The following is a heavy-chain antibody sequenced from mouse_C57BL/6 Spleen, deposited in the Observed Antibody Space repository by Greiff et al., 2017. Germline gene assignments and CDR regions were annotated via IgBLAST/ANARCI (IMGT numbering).Heavy chain of an antibody. D-gene: IGHD1-1*01. CDR3: ARQYYGSPMDY. CDR2: ISSGSSTI. CDR1: GFTFSDYG. V-gene: IGHV5-17*01. Sequence: EVKLVESGGGLVKPGGSLKLSCAASGFTFSDYGMHWVRQAPEKGLEWVAYISSGSSTIYYADTVKGRFTISRDNAKNTLFLQMTSLRSEDTAMYYCARQYYGSPMDYWGQGTSVTVSS. J-gene: IGHJ4*01.